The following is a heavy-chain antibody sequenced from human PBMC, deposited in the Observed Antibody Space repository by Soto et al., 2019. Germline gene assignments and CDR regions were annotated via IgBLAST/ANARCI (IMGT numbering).Heavy chain of an antibody. CDR3: VKDVWDY. D-gene: IGHD2-21*01. CDR1: GFTFSGYT. J-gene: IGHJ4*02. CDR2: IGNSGDGT. V-gene: IGHV3-23*01. Sequence: EGSLRLSCAASGFTFSGYTMNWVRQAPGKGLEWVAVIGNSGDGTHYIDSVKGRFTISRDNSKNTLYLQMESLRADDTAVYYCVKDVWDYWGQGVMVTVSS.